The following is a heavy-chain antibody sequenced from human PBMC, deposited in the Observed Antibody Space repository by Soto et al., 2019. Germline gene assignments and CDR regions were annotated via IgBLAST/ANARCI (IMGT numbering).Heavy chain of an antibody. J-gene: IGHJ4*02. CDR1: GFTFDDYA. Sequence: EVQLVESGGGLVQPGRSLRLSCAASGFTFDDYAMHWVRQAPGKGLEWVSGISWYSGSIGYADSVKGRFTISRDNAKNSLYLQMNSLRAEDTALYYCAKDRGSGWEGGFDYWGQGTLVTVSS. V-gene: IGHV3-9*01. CDR2: ISWYSGSI. CDR3: AKDRGSGWEGGFDY. D-gene: IGHD6-19*01.